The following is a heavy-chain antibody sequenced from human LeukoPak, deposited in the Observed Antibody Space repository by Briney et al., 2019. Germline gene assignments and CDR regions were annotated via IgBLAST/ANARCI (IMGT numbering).Heavy chain of an antibody. CDR2: ISGSGGST. Sequence: PGGSLRLSCAASGFTFSSYAMSWVRQAPGKGLEWVSAISGSGGSTYYADSVKGRFTISRDNSKNTLYLQMISLRAEDTAVYYCAKDRSDFWTLGYWGQGTLVTVSS. D-gene: IGHD3/OR15-3a*01. J-gene: IGHJ4*02. V-gene: IGHV3-23*01. CDR1: GFTFSSYA. CDR3: AKDRSDFWTLGY.